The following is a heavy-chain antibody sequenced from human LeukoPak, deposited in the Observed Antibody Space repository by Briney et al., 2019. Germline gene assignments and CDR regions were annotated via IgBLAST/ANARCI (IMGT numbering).Heavy chain of an antibody. Sequence: SETLSLTCTVYGESFSGYYWSWIRQPPGKGLEWIGEINHSGSTNYNPSLESRVTISVDTSKKQFSLKLSSVTAADTAVYYCATGDGYYFDYWGQGTLVTVSS. CDR3: ATGDGYYFDY. V-gene: IGHV4-34*01. CDR2: INHSGST. D-gene: IGHD5-24*01. J-gene: IGHJ4*02. CDR1: GESFSGYY.